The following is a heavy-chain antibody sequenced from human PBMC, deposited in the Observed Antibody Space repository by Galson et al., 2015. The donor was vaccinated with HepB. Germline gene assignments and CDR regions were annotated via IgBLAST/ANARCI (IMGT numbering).Heavy chain of an antibody. Sequence: SLRLSCAASGFTFSNAWMSWVRQAPGKGLEWVGRIKSKTDGGTTDYAAPVKGRFTISRDDSKNTLYLQMNSLKTEDTAVYYCTTDPQSRYCSSTSCFYYYGMDVWGQGTTVTVSS. D-gene: IGHD2-2*01. CDR3: TTDPQSRYCSSTSCFYYYGMDV. V-gene: IGHV3-15*01. J-gene: IGHJ6*02. CDR2: IKSKTDGGTT. CDR1: GFTFSNAW.